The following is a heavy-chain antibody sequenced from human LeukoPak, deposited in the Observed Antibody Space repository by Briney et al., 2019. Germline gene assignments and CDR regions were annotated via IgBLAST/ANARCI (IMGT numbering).Heavy chain of an antibody. V-gene: IGHV1-18*01. Sequence: ASVKVSCKASGYSFTSFAISWVRQAPGQGLECIGWINPNNGDTYLAQKVQGRVTMTTDTSTSTANMEVRSLRSDDTALYYCARTGFHGYNPVHDGFDIWGQGTMVTVSS. D-gene: IGHD5-24*01. J-gene: IGHJ3*02. CDR3: ARTGFHGYNPVHDGFDI. CDR1: GYSFTSFA. CDR2: INPNNGDT.